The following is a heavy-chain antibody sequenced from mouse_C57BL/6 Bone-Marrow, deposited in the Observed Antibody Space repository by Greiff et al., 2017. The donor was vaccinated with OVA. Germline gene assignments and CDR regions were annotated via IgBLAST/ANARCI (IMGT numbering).Heavy chain of an antibody. V-gene: IGHV1-63*01. D-gene: IGHD1-1*01. CDR2: IYPGGGYT. CDR3: ARIYYGSSYGY. Sequence: VKVVESGAELVRPGTSVKMSCKASGYTFTNYWIGWAKQRPGHGLEWIGDIYPGGGYTNYNEKFKGKATLTADKSSSTAYMQFSSLTSEDSAIYYCARIYYGSSYGYWGQGTTLTVSS. J-gene: IGHJ2*01. CDR1: GYTFTNYW.